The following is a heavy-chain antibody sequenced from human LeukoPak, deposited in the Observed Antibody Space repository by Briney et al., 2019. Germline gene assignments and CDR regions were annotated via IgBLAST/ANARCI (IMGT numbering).Heavy chain of an antibody. D-gene: IGHD6-13*01. CDR1: GYTFTSYG. Sequence: ASVKVSCKASGYTFTSYGISWVRQAPGQGLEWMGWISAYNGNTNYAQKLQGRVTMTTDTSTSTAYMELRSLRSDDTAVYYCARDDYSSSWDYYFDYWGQGTLVTVSS. CDR2: ISAYNGNT. V-gene: IGHV1-18*01. J-gene: IGHJ4*02. CDR3: ARDDYSSSWDYYFDY.